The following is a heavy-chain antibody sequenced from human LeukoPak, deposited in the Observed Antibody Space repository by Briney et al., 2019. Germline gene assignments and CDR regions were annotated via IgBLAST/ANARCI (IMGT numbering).Heavy chain of an antibody. CDR1: GFTFSDYY. J-gene: IGHJ4*02. CDR3: AKDGTTTGWYHFDY. Sequence: GGSLRLSCAASGFTFSDYYMSWIRQAPGKGLEWISYISSSAGTIYYADSVKGRFTISRDNFKNTLYLQMNSLRAEDTAVYYCAKDGTTTGWYHFDYWGQGTLVTVSS. D-gene: IGHD6-19*01. V-gene: IGHV3-11*01. CDR2: ISSSAGTI.